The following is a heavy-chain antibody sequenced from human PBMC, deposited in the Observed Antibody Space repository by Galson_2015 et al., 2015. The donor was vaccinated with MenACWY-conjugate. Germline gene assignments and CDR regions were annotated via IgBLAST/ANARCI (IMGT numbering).Heavy chain of an antibody. CDR2: VRSQSRNYET. D-gene: IGHD2-15*01. CDR3: AREGWVGETEAFDI. Sequence: SLRLSCADSGFNFGGSHMHWVRQPPGKGLEWVGHVRSQSRNYETAYGASVMGRFTIFRDDSRNTAYLQMNNLKVEDTAVYYCAREGWVGETEAFDIWGQGTMVTVSS. J-gene: IGHJ3*02. V-gene: IGHV3-73*01. CDR1: GFNFGGSH.